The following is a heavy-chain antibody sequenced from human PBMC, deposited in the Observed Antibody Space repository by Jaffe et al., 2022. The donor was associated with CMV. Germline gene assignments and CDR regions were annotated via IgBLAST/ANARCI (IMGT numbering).Heavy chain of an antibody. Sequence: QVQLQESGPGLVKPSETLSLTCKVSGGSVGSDDHYWTWIRQSPETGLEWIGNIHYRGSTNYNPSLESRVTMSVDTFNNRFSLNLRTVTAADTAVYYCARDQGRRYNYGFISARGTPPRGAASYYGMDVWGQGTTVAVSS. CDR1: GGSVGSDDHY. V-gene: IGHV4-61*03. J-gene: IGHJ6*02. D-gene: IGHD1-20*01. CDR2: IHYRGST. CDR3: ARDQGRRYNYGFISARGTPPRGAASYYGMDV.